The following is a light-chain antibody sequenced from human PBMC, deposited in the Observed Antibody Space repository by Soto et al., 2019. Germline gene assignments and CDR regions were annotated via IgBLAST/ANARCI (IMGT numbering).Light chain of an antibody. V-gene: IGKV1-12*01. CDR3: QPAYSFPRT. CDR1: QAVSTW. J-gene: IGKJ4*01. Sequence: DIQMTQSPSFVSASVGDRVTITCRASQAVSTWLAWYQQKPGDAPKLLIYAASTLQSGVPSRFSGSGSGTDFTLTIRSLQPEDFAPYYCQPAYSFPRTFGGGTKVEIK. CDR2: AAS.